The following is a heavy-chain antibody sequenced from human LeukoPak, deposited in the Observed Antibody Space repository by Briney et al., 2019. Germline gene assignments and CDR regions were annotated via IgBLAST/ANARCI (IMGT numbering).Heavy chain of an antibody. CDR2: ISAYNGNT. V-gene: IGHV1-18*01. CDR1: GYTFTSYG. D-gene: IGHD3-9*01. CDR3: ARANFDILTGYPPMPDY. Sequence: ASVKVSCKASGYTFTSYGISWVRQAPGQGLEWMGWISAYNGNTNYAQKLQGRVTMTTDTSTSTAYMELRSLRSDDTAVYYYARANFDILTGYPPMPDYWGQGTLVTVSP. J-gene: IGHJ4*02.